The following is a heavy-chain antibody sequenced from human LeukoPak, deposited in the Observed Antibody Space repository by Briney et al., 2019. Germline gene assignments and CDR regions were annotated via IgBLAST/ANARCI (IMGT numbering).Heavy chain of an antibody. D-gene: IGHD3-10*01. CDR2: INPSGGST. J-gene: IGHJ5*02. CDR1: GDTFTSYY. Sequence: ASVKVSCKASGDTFTSYYMHWVRQAPGQGLEWMGIINPSGGSTSYAQKFQGRVTMTRDTSTSTAYMELSSLRSEDTAVYYCARGYQSPELGFGDPNWFDPWGQGTLVTVSS. V-gene: IGHV1-46*01. CDR3: ARGYQSPELGFGDPNWFDP.